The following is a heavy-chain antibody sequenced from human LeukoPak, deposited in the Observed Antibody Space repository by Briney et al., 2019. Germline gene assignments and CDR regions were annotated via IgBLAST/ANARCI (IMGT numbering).Heavy chain of an antibody. CDR1: GDFITAYY. CDR3: ATNAGTVFDY. V-gene: IGHV4-59*03. CDR2: VYYTGST. D-gene: IGHD1-26*01. Sequence: SETLSLTCTVSGDFITAYYWSWIRQPPGKGLEWIGYVYYTGSTEYNFPLRSRVTVSLDMSKHQFSLNLTSVTAADTAVYYCATNAGTVFDYWGQGALVTVSS. J-gene: IGHJ4*02.